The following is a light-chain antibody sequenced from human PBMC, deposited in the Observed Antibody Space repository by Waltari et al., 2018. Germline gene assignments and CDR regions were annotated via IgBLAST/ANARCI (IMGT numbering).Light chain of an antibody. CDR2: TDD. Sequence: QSVLTPPPSASGTPGQRVTISCSGSTPHLGSNPVAWYQQLPGTAPKLLIYTDDQRPSGVPDRFSGSKSGTSASLAISGPQSEDEAHYHCSAWDDNLNGVIFGGGTKLTVL. CDR3: SAWDDNLNGVI. J-gene: IGLJ2*01. CDR1: TPHLGSNP. V-gene: IGLV1-44*01.